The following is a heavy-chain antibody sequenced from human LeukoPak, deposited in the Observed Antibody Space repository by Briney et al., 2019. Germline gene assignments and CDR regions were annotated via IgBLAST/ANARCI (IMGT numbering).Heavy chain of an antibody. CDR3: ARTTEGGYIGYFYYYYMDV. CDR2: INTNTGNP. J-gene: IGHJ6*03. CDR1: GYTFNRYG. V-gene: IGHV7-4-1*02. D-gene: IGHD5-18*01. Sequence: ASVKVSCKASGYTFNRYGMNWVRQAPGQGLEWMGWINTNTGNPTYAQGFTGRFVFSLDTSVSTAYLQINSLKAEDTAVYYCARTTEGGYIGYFYYYYMDVWGKGTTVTISS.